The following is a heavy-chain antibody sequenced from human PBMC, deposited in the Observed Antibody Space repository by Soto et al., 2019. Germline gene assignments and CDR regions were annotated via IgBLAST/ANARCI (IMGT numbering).Heavy chain of an antibody. CDR3: ARHGGLYSSPYYFDY. V-gene: IGHV4-39*01. J-gene: IGHJ4*02. D-gene: IGHD6-13*01. CDR2: IYYSGST. Sequence: SETLSLTCTVSGGSISSSSYYWGWIRQPPGKGLEWIGSIYYSGSTYYNPSLKSRVTISVDTSKNQFSLKLSSVTAADTAVYYCARHGGLYSSPYYFDYWGQGTLVTVSS. CDR1: GGSISSSSYY.